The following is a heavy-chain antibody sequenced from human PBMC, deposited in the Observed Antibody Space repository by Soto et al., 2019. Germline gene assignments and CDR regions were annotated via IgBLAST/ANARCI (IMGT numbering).Heavy chain of an antibody. V-gene: IGHV4-59*08. Sequence: ALETLSLTCTVSGGSISSYYWSWIRQPPGKGLEWIGYIYYSGSTNYNPSLKSRVTISVDTSKNQFSLKLSSVTAADTAVYYCARHRRLITMVRGVIIHAAFDIWGQGTMVTVSS. D-gene: IGHD3-10*01. J-gene: IGHJ3*02. CDR3: ARHRRLITMVRGVIIHAAFDI. CDR2: IYYSGST. CDR1: GGSISSYY.